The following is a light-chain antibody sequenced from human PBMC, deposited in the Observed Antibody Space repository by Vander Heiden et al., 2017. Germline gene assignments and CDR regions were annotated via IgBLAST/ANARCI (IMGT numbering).Light chain of an antibody. CDR1: QSINSY. J-gene: IGKJ4*01. Sequence: DIQMTQSPSSLSASVGDRVTITCQASQSINSYLNWYQQKPGKAPKLLIYTASSLQSGVPPRFSGSGSGTDFTLSISSLEPEDFATYYCQQSDSIPLTFGGGTKVEIK. CDR2: TAS. CDR3: QQSDSIPLT. V-gene: IGKV1-39*01.